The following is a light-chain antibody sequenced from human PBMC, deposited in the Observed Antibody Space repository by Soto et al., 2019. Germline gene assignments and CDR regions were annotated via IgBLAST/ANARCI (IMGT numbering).Light chain of an antibody. CDR3: SSYTSRSSTTLMV. CDR2: DVN. Sequence: QSALTQPASVSGSPGQSITISCIGTSNYVGVYYYVSWFQQHPGKAPKLMIYDVNKRPSGVSNRFSGSMSANTASLTISGLQAEDEADYYCSSYTSRSSTTLMVFGGGTKVTVL. CDR1: SNYVGVYYY. J-gene: IGLJ2*01. V-gene: IGLV2-14*03.